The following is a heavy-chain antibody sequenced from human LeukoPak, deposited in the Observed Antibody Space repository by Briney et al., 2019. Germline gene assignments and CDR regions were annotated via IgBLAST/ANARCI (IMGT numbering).Heavy chain of an antibody. CDR2: VKQDGSEI. V-gene: IGHV3-7*01. D-gene: IGHD3-16*02. Sequence: PGGSLRLFCAASGFTFSDYWMSWVRLAPGKGLEWVSNVKQDGSEIYYVDSVKGRFSISRDQAKNSLYLQMNSLRDDDTAVYYCARDAPRNSGSSLMYWGKRTMVT. CDR1: GFTFSDYW. CDR3: ARDAPRNSGSSLMY. J-gene: IGHJ4*02.